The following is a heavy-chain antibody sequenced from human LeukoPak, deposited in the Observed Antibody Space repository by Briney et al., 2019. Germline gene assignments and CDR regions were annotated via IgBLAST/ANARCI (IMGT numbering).Heavy chain of an antibody. Sequence: GGSLRLSCAASGFTVTSNYMSWVRQAPGKGLEWVSVIYRGDSTYYADSVKGRVTISRDNSKNTLYLQMNSLRAEDTAVYYCARERPGRDGYNHAFDIWGQGTMVTVSS. CDR1: GFTVTSNY. V-gene: IGHV3-66*01. CDR3: ARERPGRDGYNHAFDI. D-gene: IGHD5-24*01. CDR2: IYRGDST. J-gene: IGHJ3*02.